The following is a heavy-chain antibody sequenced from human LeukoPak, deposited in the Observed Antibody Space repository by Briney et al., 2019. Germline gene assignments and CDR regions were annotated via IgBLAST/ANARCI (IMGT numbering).Heavy chain of an antibody. D-gene: IGHD3-22*01. CDR3: ARGREYHDSTGYYV. J-gene: IGHJ4*02. CDR2: IYYSGST. Sequence: SETLSLTCTVSGGSISSSSHYWGWIRQPPGKGPEWIGSIYYSGSTYYNPSLKSRVTISVDTSKNQFSLKLSSVTAADTAVYYCARGREYHDSTGYYVWGQGTLVTVSS. CDR1: GGSISSSSHY. V-gene: IGHV4-39*07.